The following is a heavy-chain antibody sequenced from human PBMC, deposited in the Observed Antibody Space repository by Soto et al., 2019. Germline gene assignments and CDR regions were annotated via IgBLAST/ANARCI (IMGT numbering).Heavy chain of an antibody. D-gene: IGHD6-13*01. J-gene: IGHJ4*02. Sequence: EVHLVESGGGLVQPGGSLRLSCAASGFTFSSYSLNWVRQAPGKGLEWVSYITSSGTTVYYADSVRGRFPISRHHAKNPLYLQMNSLRDDDTAVYYCARGSSNWAYYFDFWGQGTLVTVSS. V-gene: IGHV3-48*02. CDR1: GFTFSSYS. CDR2: ITSSGTTV. CDR3: ARGSSNWAYYFDF.